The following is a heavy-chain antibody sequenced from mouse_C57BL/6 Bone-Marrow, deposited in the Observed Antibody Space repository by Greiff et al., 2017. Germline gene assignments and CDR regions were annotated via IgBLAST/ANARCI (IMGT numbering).Heavy chain of an antibody. Sequence: VQLQQSGAELVRPGASVKLSCTASGFNIKDDYMHWVKQRPEQGLEWIGWIDPENGDTEYASKFQGKATITADTSSNTAYLQLSSLTSEDTAVYYCTSYDYDGAWFAYWGQGTLVTVFA. V-gene: IGHV14-4*01. D-gene: IGHD2-4*01. CDR1: GFNIKDDY. CDR3: TSYDYDGAWFAY. CDR2: IDPENGDT. J-gene: IGHJ3*01.